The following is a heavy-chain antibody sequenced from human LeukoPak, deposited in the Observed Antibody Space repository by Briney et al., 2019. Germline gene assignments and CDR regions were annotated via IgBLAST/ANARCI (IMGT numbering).Heavy chain of an antibody. J-gene: IGHJ4*02. V-gene: IGHV3-64D*06. D-gene: IGHD4-23*01. CDR3: VKDAAGGTLDY. Sequence: GGSLRLSCAASGFTFSSYAMSWVRQAPGKGLEWVSSISSNGGSTYYADSVKGRFTISRDNSKNTLYLQMSSLRVEDTAVYYCVKDAAGGTLDYWGQGTLVTVSS. CDR2: ISSNGGST. CDR1: GFTFSSYA.